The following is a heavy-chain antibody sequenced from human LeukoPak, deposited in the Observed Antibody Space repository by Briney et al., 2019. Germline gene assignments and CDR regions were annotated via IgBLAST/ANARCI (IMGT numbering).Heavy chain of an antibody. CDR3: ARINVLRFLEWLRVARNYFDY. V-gene: IGHV4-34*01. D-gene: IGHD3-3*01. J-gene: IGHJ4*02. Sequence: SETLSLTCAVYGGSFSGYYWSWIRQPPGKGLEWIGEINHSGSTNYNPSLKSRVTISVDTSKNQFSLKLSSVTAADTAVYYCARINVLRFLEWLRVARNYFDYWGQGTLVTVSS. CDR2: INHSGST. CDR1: GGSFSGYY.